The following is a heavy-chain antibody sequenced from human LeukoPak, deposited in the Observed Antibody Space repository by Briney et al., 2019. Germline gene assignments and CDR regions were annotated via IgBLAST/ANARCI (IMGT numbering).Heavy chain of an antibody. CDR3: ARDDVVVPAAMVY. J-gene: IGHJ4*02. CDR1: GGSISSSSYY. V-gene: IGHV4-61*01. D-gene: IGHD2-2*01. CDR2: IYYSGST. Sequence: SETLSLTCTVSGGSISSSSYYWGWIRQPPGKGLEWIGYIYYSGSTNYNPSLKSRVTISVDTSKNQFSLKLSSVTAADTAVYYCARDDVVVPAAMVYWGQGTLVTVSS.